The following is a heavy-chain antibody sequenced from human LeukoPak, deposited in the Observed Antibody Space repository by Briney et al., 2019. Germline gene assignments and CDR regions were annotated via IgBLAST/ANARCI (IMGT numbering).Heavy chain of an antibody. CDR2: IDWDDDK. J-gene: IGHJ5*02. Sequence: SGPALVKPTQTLTLTCTISGFSLSTSGMRVSWIRQPPGKALEWLARIDWDDDKFYSTSLKTRLTISKDTSKNQVVLTMTNMDPVDTATYYCARSTYGGNSVFDRWGQGTLVTVSS. CDR3: ARSTYGGNSVFDR. V-gene: IGHV2-70*04. CDR1: GFSLSTSGMR. D-gene: IGHD4-23*01.